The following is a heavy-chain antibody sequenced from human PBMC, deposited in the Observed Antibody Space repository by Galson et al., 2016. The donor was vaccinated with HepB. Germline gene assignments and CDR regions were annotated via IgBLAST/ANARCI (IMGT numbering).Heavy chain of an antibody. Sequence: SLRLSCAASGFTFSWFGMHWVRQAPGKGLEWVAAISYDGVAVILYDARDKYYADSVKGRFTISRDKSQNTLYLQMSSLRAEDTAVYFWGREVALAGTDYWGQGTLVTVSS. CDR1: GFTFSWFG. V-gene: IGHV3-30*03. CDR3: GREVALAGTDY. J-gene: IGHJ4*02. D-gene: IGHD6-19*01. CDR2: ILYDARDK.